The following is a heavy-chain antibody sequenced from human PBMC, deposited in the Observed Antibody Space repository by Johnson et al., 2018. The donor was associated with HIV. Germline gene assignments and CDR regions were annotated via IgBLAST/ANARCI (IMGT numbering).Heavy chain of an antibody. CDR3: AKDIAAAWTDAFDI. Sequence: VQLVESGGGVVQPGRSLRLSCAASGFTFSSYTMHWVRHVPDKGLEWVALISYDGSSKYYADSVKGRFTISRDNSKNTLYLQMNSLRAEDTALYYCAKDIAAAWTDAFDIWGQGTMVTVSS. D-gene: IGHD6-13*01. V-gene: IGHV3-30-3*01. J-gene: IGHJ3*02. CDR1: GFTFSSYT. CDR2: ISYDGSSK.